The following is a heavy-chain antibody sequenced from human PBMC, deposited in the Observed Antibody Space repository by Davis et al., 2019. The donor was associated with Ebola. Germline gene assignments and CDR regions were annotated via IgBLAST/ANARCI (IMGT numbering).Heavy chain of an antibody. CDR1: GFSVSSKY. CDR2: LYSGGST. V-gene: IGHV3-53*01. J-gene: IGHJ6*02. CDR3: ARMLLWFGEPTSEYAYYYYGMDV. Sequence: GESLKISCAASGFSVSSKYMSWVRQAPGKGLEWVSILYSGGSTYYADSVKGRFTISRDNSKNTLYLQMNSLRAEDTAVYYCARMLLWFGEPTSEYAYYYYGMDVWGQGTTVTVSS. D-gene: IGHD3-10*01.